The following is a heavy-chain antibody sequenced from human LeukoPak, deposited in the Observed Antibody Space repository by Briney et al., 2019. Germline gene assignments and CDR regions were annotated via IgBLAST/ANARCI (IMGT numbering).Heavy chain of an antibody. D-gene: IGHD6-13*01. Sequence: ASVKVSCKASGYTFTSYDINWVRQATGQGLEWMGWMNPNSGNTGYAQKFQGRVTITRNTSISTAYMELSSLRSEDTAVYYCARVEKRGIAARGSFDYWGQGTLVTVSS. CDR1: GYTFTSYD. CDR2: MNPNSGNT. CDR3: ARVEKRGIAARGSFDY. V-gene: IGHV1-8*03. J-gene: IGHJ4*02.